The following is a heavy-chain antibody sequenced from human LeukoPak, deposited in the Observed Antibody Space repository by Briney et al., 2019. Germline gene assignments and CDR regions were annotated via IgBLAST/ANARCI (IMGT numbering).Heavy chain of an antibody. V-gene: IGHV3-73*01. CDR1: GFTFSTSG. CDR2: IRSKAHSYAT. J-gene: IGHJ4*02. Sequence: GGSLRLSCAASGFTFSTSGMHWVRQASGKGLEWVGRIRSKAHSYATAYAASVKGRFTISRDDSKNTAYLQMNSLKTEDTAVYYCTRSQGDYWGQGTLVTVSS. CDR3: TRSQGDY.